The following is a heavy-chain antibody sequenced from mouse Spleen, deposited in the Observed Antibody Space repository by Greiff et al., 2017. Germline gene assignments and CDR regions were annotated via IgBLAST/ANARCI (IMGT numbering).Heavy chain of an antibody. CDR2: ISSGGSYT. D-gene: IGHD4-1*02. V-gene: IGHV5-9-3*01. CDR1: GFTFSSYA. J-gene: IGHJ3*01. CDR3: AQLGRGFAY. Sequence: EVQRVESGGGLVKPGGSLKLSCAASGFTFSSYAMSWVRQTPEKRLEWVATISSGGSYTYYPDSVKGRFTISRDNAKNTLYLQMSSLRSEDTAMYYCAQLGRGFAYWGQGTLVTVSA.